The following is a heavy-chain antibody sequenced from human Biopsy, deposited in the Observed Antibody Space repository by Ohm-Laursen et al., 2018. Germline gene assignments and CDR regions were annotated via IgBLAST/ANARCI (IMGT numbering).Heavy chain of an antibody. J-gene: IGHJ2*01. CDR1: GDSVSSGSFY. V-gene: IGHV4-61*03. D-gene: IGHD3-22*01. Sequence: SETLSLTCIVSGDSVSSGSFYWTWIRQPPGQGLEYIGYIYDRGSTANYNPSLESRVTISVDTSKNHFSLRLRSVTPADTAIYYCARDRGYYSDRTVPGYFDLWGRGTLVTVSS. CDR3: ARDRGYYSDRTVPGYFDL. CDR2: IYDRGSTA.